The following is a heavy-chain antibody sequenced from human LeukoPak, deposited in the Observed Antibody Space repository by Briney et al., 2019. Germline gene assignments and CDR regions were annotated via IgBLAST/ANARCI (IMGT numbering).Heavy chain of an antibody. CDR2: INHSGST. D-gene: IGHD2-2*01. V-gene: IGHV4-34*01. Sequence: GSLRLSCAASGFTFSNYAMTWIRQPPGKGLEWIGEINHSGSTNYNPSLKSRVTISVDTSKNQFSLKLSSVTAADTAVYYCARAMGAAIAYWGQGTMVTDSS. CDR1: GFTFSNYA. CDR3: ARAMGAAIAY. J-gene: IGHJ4*02.